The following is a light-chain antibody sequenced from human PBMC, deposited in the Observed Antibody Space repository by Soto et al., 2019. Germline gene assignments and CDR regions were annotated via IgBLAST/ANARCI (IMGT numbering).Light chain of an antibody. V-gene: IGKV3-20*01. Sequence: LTQSPGAVSLSPGERATLSCRASQSVGSSYLAWYQQKPGQAPRLLIYGASSRATGIPDRFSGSGSGTDFTLTISRLEPEDFAVYYCQQYGSSPLTFGGGTKVDNK. CDR2: GAS. CDR3: QQYGSSPLT. CDR1: QSVGSSY. J-gene: IGKJ4*01.